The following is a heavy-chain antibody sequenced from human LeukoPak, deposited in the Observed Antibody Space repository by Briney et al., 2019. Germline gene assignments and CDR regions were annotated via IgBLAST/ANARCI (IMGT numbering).Heavy chain of an antibody. V-gene: IGHV3-13*01. CDR2: IGTAGDT. D-gene: IGHD2-21*02. J-gene: IGHJ6*02. Sequence: GGSLRLSCAASGFTSSSYDMHWVRQATGKGLEWVSAIGTAGDTYYPGSVKGRFTISRENAKNSLYLQMNSLRAGDTAVYYCAREIPKAYCGGDCSDYGMDVWGQGTTVTVSS. CDR3: AREIPKAYCGGDCSDYGMDV. CDR1: GFTSSSYD.